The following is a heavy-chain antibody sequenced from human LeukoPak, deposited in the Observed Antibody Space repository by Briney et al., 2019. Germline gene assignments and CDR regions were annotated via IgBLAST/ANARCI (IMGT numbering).Heavy chain of an antibody. CDR2: ISYDGSNK. CDR1: GFTFSNYG. J-gene: IGHJ4*02. Sequence: PGGSLRLSCAASGFTFSNYGMHWVRQAPGKGLEWVAFISYDGSNKYYADSVKGRFTISRDNSRNTLYLQMNSLRAEDTAVYYCAKDFSGWYDEGYFDYWGQGTLVTVSS. V-gene: IGHV3-30*18. CDR3: AKDFSGWYDEGYFDY. D-gene: IGHD6-19*01.